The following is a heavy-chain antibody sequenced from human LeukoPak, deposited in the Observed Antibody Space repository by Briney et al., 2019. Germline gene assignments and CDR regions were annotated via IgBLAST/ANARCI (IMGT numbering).Heavy chain of an antibody. CDR3: ARAHSSSDYFDC. CDR1: GFTFSSYS. D-gene: IGHD6-19*01. V-gene: IGHV3-53*01. CDR2: IYTGGSA. J-gene: IGHJ4*02. Sequence: GGSLRLSCAASGFTFSSYSMNWVRQAPGKGLEWVSVIYTGGSAYYADSVKGRFTISRDNSKNMLYLQMNSLRAEDTAVYYCARAHSSSDYFDCWGQGILVIVSP.